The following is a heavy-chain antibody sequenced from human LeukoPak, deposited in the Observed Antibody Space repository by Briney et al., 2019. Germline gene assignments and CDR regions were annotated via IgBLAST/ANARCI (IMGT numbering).Heavy chain of an antibody. J-gene: IGHJ4*02. D-gene: IGHD5-12*01. CDR1: GFTVSSNY. CDR3: ARDPSGYDWDY. Sequence: GGSLRLSCAASGFTVSSNYMSWVRQAPGKGLEWVSVIYSGGSTYYADSVKGRFTISRDNSKNTLYLQMNSLRAEDTAVYYCARDPSGYDWDYWGQGTLVTVSS. V-gene: IGHV3-66*01. CDR2: IYSGGST.